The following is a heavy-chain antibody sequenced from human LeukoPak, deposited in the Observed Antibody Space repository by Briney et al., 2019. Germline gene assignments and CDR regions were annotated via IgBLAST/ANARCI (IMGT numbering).Heavy chain of an antibody. CDR2: INSDGSST. J-gene: IGHJ4*02. CDR3: ARELRFLEWSLYDY. CDR1: GFTFSSYW. V-gene: IGHV3-74*01. Sequence: GGSLRLSCAASGFTFSSYWMHWVRQAPGKGLVLVSRINSDGSSTSYADSVKGRFTISRDNAKNTLYLQMNSLRAEDTAVYYCARELRFLEWSLYDYWGQGTLVTVSS. D-gene: IGHD3-3*01.